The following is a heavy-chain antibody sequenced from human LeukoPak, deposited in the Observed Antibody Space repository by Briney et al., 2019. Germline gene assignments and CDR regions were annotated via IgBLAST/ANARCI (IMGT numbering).Heavy chain of an antibody. Sequence: ASVKVSCKASGYTFTNYGITWVRQAPGQGLEWMGWISVYNGYTNYAQKLQGRVTLASDTSTNTAYMELRSLRSDDTAVYYCARAIWGSYRSPTDYWGQGTLVTVSS. CDR3: ARAIWGSYRSPTDY. J-gene: IGHJ4*02. CDR1: GYTFTNYG. V-gene: IGHV1-18*01. CDR2: ISVYNGYT. D-gene: IGHD3-16*02.